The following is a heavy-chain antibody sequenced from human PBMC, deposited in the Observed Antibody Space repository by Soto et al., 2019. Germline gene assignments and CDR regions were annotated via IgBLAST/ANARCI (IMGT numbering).Heavy chain of an antibody. CDR1: GFTFSNAW. V-gene: IGHV3-15*07. CDR2: IKSKTDGGTT. D-gene: IGHD1-26*01. Sequence: GGSLRLSCAASGFTFSNAWMNWVRQAPGKGLEWVGRIKSKTDGGTTDYAAPVKGRFTISRDDSKNTLYLQMNSLKTEDTAVYYFTTDQPWALYYYYGMDVWGQGTTVTVSS. CDR3: TTDQPWALYYYYGMDV. J-gene: IGHJ6*02.